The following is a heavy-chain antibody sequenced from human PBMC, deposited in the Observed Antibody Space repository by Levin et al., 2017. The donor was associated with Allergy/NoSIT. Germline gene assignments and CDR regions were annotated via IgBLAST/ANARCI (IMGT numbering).Heavy chain of an antibody. CDR1: GDSITNYY. V-gene: IGHV4-4*09. D-gene: IGHD6-13*01. Sequence: PSETLSLTCAVSGDSITNYYWSWIRQPPGKGLEWIGYIFNSGGSINNPSLNSRVAISVDTSKSQLSLRLNSVTAADTAVYYCATGAIAAAARNGYFDRWGRGTLVTDSS. CDR3: ATGAIAAAARNGYFDR. J-gene: IGHJ2*01. CDR2: IFNSGGS.